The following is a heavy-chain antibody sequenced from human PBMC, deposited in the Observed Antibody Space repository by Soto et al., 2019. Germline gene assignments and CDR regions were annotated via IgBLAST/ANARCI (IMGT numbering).Heavy chain of an antibody. CDR2: IYPGDSDT. CDR3: ARVVNYYYYGMDV. V-gene: IGHV5-51*01. Sequence: PGGALKISCKGSGYSFSSYWVVWVGQIPGKGLEWMGIIYPGDSDTRYSPSFQGQVTISADQSISTAFLQWSSLKASDTAMYYCARVVNYYYYGMDVWGQGTTVTVSS. J-gene: IGHJ6*02. CDR1: GYSFSSYW.